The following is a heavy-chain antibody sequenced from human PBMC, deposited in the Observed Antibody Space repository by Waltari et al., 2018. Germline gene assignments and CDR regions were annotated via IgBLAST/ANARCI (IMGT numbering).Heavy chain of an antibody. CDR3: ARGEVGATGYWYFDL. CDR1: GYTFTGYY. J-gene: IGHJ2*01. V-gene: IGHV1-2*06. D-gene: IGHD1-26*01. Sequence: QVQLVQSGAEVKKPGASVKVSCKASGYTFTGYYMHWVRQAPGQGLEWMGRINPNSGGTNYAQKFQGRVTMTRDTSISTAYMELSSVTAADTAVYYCARGEVGATGYWYFDLWGRGTLVTVSS. CDR2: INPNSGGT.